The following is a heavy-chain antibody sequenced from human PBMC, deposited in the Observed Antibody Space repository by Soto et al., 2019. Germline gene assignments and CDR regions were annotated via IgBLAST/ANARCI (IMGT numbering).Heavy chain of an antibody. CDR3: ARDRFGDFDY. V-gene: IGHV1-18*01. CDR2: IIIYNGKT. D-gene: IGHD3-10*01. Sequence: ASVKVSCKASGFTFTSHGISWVRQAPGQGLEWLGWIIIYNGKTDYAQKLQGRVTMTTDKSTSTAYMELRSLRSDDTAVYYCARDRFGDFDYWGQGTLVTVSS. J-gene: IGHJ4*02. CDR1: GFTFTSHG.